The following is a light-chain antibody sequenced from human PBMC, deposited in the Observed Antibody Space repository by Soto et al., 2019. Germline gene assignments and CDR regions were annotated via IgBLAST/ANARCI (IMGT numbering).Light chain of an antibody. V-gene: IGKV3-15*01. CDR1: QSVSSN. J-gene: IGKJ1*01. Sequence: EIVMTQSPATLSVAPGERATLSCSASQSVSSNLAWYRQKPGQAPRLLIYGASTRATGIPARFSGSGSGTEFTLTISSLQSEDFAVYYCQKYNNWPWTFGQGTKVEIK. CDR2: GAS. CDR3: QKYNNWPWT.